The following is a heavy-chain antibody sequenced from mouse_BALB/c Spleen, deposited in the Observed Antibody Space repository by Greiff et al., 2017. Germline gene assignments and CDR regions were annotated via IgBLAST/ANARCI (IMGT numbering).Heavy chain of an antibody. CDR1: GYAFSSYW. D-gene: IGHD1-1*01. CDR2: IYPGDGDT. CDR3: ARRGSSWDYYAMDY. J-gene: IGHJ4*01. Sequence: QVQLQQSGAELVRPGSSVKISCKASGYAFSSYWMNWVKQRPGQGLEWIGQIYPGDGDTNYNGKFKGKATLTADKSSSTASMQLSSLTSEDSAVYFCARRGSSWDYYAMDYWGQGTSVTVSS. V-gene: IGHV1-80*01.